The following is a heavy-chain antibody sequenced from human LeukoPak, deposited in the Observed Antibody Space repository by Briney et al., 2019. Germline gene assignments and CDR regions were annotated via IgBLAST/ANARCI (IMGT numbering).Heavy chain of an antibody. CDR1: GGSISSSSYY. V-gene: IGHV4-39*07. D-gene: IGHD5-18*01. Sequence: PSETLSLTCTVSGGSISSSSYYWGWIRQPPGKGLEWIGSIYYSGSTYYNPSLKSRVTISVDTSKNQFSLKLSSVTAADTAVYYCARGIGGYGGFDYWGQGTPVTVSS. CDR3: ARGIGGYGGFDY. CDR2: IYYSGST. J-gene: IGHJ4*02.